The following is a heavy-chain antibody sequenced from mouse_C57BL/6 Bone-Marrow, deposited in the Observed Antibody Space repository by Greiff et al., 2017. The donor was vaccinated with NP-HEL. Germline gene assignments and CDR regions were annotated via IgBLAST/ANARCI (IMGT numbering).Heavy chain of an antibody. CDR2: ISNGGGST. Sequence: EVQLVESGGGLVQPGGSLKLSCAASGFTFSDYYMYWVRQTPEKRLEWVAYISNGGGSTYYPDTVKGRITISRDNANNTLYLQMSRLKSEDTAMYYCARHLGYYAMDYWGQGTSVTVSS. D-gene: IGHD3-3*01. J-gene: IGHJ4*01. CDR1: GFTFSDYY. V-gene: IGHV5-12*01. CDR3: ARHLGYYAMDY.